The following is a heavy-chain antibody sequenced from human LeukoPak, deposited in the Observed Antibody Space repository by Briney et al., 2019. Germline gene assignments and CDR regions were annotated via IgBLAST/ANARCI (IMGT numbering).Heavy chain of an antibody. CDR1: GYTFTGYY. CDR2: INPNSGGT. CDR3: ARFTSIAARYYYGMDV. Sequence: ASVKVSCKASGYTFTGYYMHWVRQAPGQGLEWMGWINPNSGGTNYAQKLQGRVTMTRDTSISTAYMELSRLRSDDTAVYYCARFTSIAARYYYGMDVWGQGTTVTVSS. J-gene: IGHJ6*02. D-gene: IGHD6-6*01. V-gene: IGHV1-2*02.